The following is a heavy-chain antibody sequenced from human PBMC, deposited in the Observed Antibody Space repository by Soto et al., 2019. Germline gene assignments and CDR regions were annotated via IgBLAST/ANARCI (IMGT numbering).Heavy chain of an antibody. CDR2: FLPMFGTA. V-gene: IGHV1-69*06. CDR1: GGTLSSYA. CDR3: ARAESNTFGGVIVMKDYYYGMDV. J-gene: IGHJ6*02. Sequence: SVKVSCKASGGTLSSYAISWVRQAPGQGLEWMGGFLPMFGTANYPQKFQGRVTLTADKSTGTIYMDLRDLRSDDTAVYFCARAESNTFGGVIVMKDYYYGMDVWGQGTTVTVSS. D-gene: IGHD3-16*02.